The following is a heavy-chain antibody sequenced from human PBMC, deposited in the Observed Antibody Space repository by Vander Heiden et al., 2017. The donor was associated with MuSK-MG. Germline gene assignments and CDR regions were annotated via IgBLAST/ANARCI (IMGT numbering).Heavy chain of an antibody. Sequence: QVQLQESGPGLVRPSETLSLTCNVPGGSVSSFYWSWVRQTPGTGLEWIGYIYHSGSSDYNPSLKSRVTILIDTSKNQFSLKLSSVTAADTGVYYCARGRGVRGRTRYEMGYFDPWGQGTLVTVSS. J-gene: IGHJ5*02. D-gene: IGHD3-10*02. CDR1: GGSVSSFY. CDR2: IYHSGSS. CDR3: ARGRGVRGRTRYEMGYFDP. V-gene: IGHV4-59*08.